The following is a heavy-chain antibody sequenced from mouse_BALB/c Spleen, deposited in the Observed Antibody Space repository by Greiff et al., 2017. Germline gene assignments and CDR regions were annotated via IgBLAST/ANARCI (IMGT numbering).Heavy chain of an antibody. CDR1: GYTFTSYW. J-gene: IGHJ2*01. V-gene: IGHV1S41*01. D-gene: IGHD2-4*01. Sequence: DLVKPGASVKLSCKASGYTFTSYWINWIKQRPGQGLEWIGRIAPGSGSTYYNEMFKGKATLTVDTSSSTAYIQLSSLSSEDSAVYFCAGDYDDYWGQGTTLTVSS. CDR2: IAPGSGST. CDR3: AGDYDDY.